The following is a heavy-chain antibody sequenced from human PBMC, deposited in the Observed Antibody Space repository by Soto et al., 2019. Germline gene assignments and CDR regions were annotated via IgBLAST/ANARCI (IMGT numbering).Heavy chain of an antibody. J-gene: IGHJ6*02. V-gene: IGHV3-30-3*01. CDR1: GFTFSSYA. Sequence: QTGGSLRLSCAASGFTFSSYAMHWVRQAPGKGLEWVAVISYDGSNKYYADSVKGRFTISRDNSKNTLYLQMNSLRAEDTAVYYCARGSAAASPDYYYYGLDVWGQGITVTVSS. CDR2: ISYDGSNK. CDR3: ARGSAAASPDYYYYGLDV. D-gene: IGHD6-13*01.